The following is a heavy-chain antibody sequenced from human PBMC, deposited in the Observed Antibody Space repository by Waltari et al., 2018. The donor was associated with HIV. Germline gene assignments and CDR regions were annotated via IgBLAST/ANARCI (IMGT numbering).Heavy chain of an antibody. V-gene: IGHV5-51*03. D-gene: IGHD2-8*01. Sequence: EVQLVQSGAEVKKPGESLKISCKGSGYSFATYWIGWVRQMPGKGLEWMGIIYPGDSDTRYSPSFQGQVTISADKSIRTAYLQWSSLKASDTAMYYCTKGMYANQDYFDIWGQGTLVTVSS. CDR1: GYSFATYW. CDR3: TKGMYANQDYFDI. J-gene: IGHJ4*02. CDR2: IYPGDSDT.